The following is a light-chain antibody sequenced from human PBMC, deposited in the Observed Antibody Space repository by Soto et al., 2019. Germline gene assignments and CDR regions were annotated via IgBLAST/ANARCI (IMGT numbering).Light chain of an antibody. CDR3: CSYAGSYTVL. J-gene: IGLJ2*01. CDR1: SSDVGGYKY. Sequence: QSALTQPRSVSGSPGQSVTISCTGTSSDVGGYKYVSWYQQHPGKVPNLIIYDVSERPSGVPDRFSGSKSGNMASLSISGLQAEDEADYYCCSYAGSYTVLFGGGTKLTVL. V-gene: IGLV2-11*01. CDR2: DVS.